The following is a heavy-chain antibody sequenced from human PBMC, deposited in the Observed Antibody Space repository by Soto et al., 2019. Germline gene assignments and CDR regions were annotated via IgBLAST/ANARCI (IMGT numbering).Heavy chain of an antibody. Sequence: SGGSLRLSXAASGFTFSSYSINWVRQAPGKGLEWVSSISGGSTYIYYADSLKGRFTISRDNAKNSLYLQINSLRAEDTAVYYCARLVPYYYGMDVWGQGTTVTVSS. J-gene: IGHJ6*02. D-gene: IGHD6-19*01. V-gene: IGHV3-21*01. CDR1: GFTFSSYS. CDR3: ARLVPYYYGMDV. CDR2: ISGGSTYI.